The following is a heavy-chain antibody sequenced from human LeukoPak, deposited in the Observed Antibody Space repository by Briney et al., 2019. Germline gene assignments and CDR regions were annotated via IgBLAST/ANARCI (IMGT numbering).Heavy chain of an antibody. CDR3: ARVRSDYGDFGNY. V-gene: IGHV1-18*04. Sequence: ASVKVSCKASGYSFTSYGISWVRQAPGQGLEWMGRISVHTGNTNYAQKLQGRVTMTTDTSTCTAYMELRSLRSDDTAVYYCARVRSDYGDFGNYWGQGTLVTVSS. D-gene: IGHD4-17*01. CDR1: GYSFTSYG. J-gene: IGHJ4*02. CDR2: ISVHTGNT.